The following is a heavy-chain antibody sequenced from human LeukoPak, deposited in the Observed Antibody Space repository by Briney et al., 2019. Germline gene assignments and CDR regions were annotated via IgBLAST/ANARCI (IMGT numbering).Heavy chain of an antibody. CDR3: ARDSLGTSSGWFDP. CDR2: IWSDGSNK. V-gene: IGHV3-33*08. J-gene: IGHJ5*02. Sequence: GGSLRLSCAASGFTFSSYAMHWVRQAPGKGLEWVVVIWSDGSNKYCADSVKGRFTISRDNSKNTLYLQMNSLRAEDTAVYYCARDSLGTSSGWFDPWGQGTLVTVSS. CDR1: GFTFSSYA. D-gene: IGHD6-19*01.